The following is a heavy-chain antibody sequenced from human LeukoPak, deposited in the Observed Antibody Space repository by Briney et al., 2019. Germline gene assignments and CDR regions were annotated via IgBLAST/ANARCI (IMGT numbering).Heavy chain of an antibody. V-gene: IGHV3-23*01. D-gene: IGHD6-6*01. CDR1: GITFITSA. CDR2: IGGSGGSA. J-gene: IGHJ4*02. CDR3: AKLLRRTVVPYYDY. Sequence: PGGSLRLSCEASGITFITSAMSWVRQAPGKGLEWVSAIGGSGGSAYYADSVKGRFTISRDNSKNTLHLQMNSLRVEDTAVYYCAKLLRRTVVPYYDYWGQGTLVTVSS.